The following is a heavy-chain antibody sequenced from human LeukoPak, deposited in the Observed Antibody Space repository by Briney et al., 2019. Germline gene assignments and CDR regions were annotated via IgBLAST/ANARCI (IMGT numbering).Heavy chain of an antibody. CDR2: FYHSGST. CDR1: GYSISSGYY. J-gene: IGHJ4*02. Sequence: SETLSLTCTVSGYSISSGYYWGWIRQPPGKGLEWIGSFYHSGSTYYNPSLKSRVTISVDTSKNQFSLKLSSVTAADTAVYYCASSGSYGYYFDYWGQGTLVTVSS. V-gene: IGHV4-38-2*02. CDR3: ASSGSYGYYFDY. D-gene: IGHD1-26*01.